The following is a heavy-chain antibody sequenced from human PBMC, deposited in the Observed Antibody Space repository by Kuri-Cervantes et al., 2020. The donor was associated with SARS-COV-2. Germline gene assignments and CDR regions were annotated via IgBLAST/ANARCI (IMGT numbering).Heavy chain of an antibody. CDR1: GGSFSGYQ. D-gene: IGHD3-3*01. CDR2: INDSGAT. J-gene: IGHJ4*02. V-gene: IGHV4-34*01. Sequence: GSLRLSCAVYGGSFSGYQWSWIRQTPGMGLEWIGQINDSGATKYNPSLKSRVTISVDTSKNQFSLKLSSVTAADTAVYYCARHQSGYFDYWGQGTLVTVSS. CDR3: ARHQSGYFDY.